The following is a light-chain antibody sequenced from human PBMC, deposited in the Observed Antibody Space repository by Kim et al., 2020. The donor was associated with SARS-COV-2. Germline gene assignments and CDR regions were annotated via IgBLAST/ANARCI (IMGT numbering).Light chain of an antibody. CDR2: QDK. CDR3: QAWDSTTTV. Sequence: SYELTQPPSVSVSPGQTASITCSGDKLGDKYACWYQQKPGQSPVVVIYQDKKRPSGIPERFSGSNSGNTATLTISGTQAMDEADYYCQAWDSTTTVFGTG. V-gene: IGLV3-1*01. CDR1: KLGDKY. J-gene: IGLJ1*01.